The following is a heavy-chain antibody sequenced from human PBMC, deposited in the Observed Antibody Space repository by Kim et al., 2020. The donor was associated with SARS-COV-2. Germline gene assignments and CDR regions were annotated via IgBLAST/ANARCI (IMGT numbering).Heavy chain of an antibody. CDR3: ARGQNYVWGRMIPDAFDI. D-gene: IGHD3-16*01. V-gene: IGHV5-51*01. Sequence: GESLKISCKGSGYSFTSYWIGWVRQMPGKGLEWMGIIYPCDSDTRYSPSFQGQVTISADKSISTAYLQWSSLKASDTAMYYCARGQNYVWGRMIPDAFDIWGQGTMVTVSS. J-gene: IGHJ3*02. CDR2: IYPCDSDT. CDR1: GYSFTSYW.